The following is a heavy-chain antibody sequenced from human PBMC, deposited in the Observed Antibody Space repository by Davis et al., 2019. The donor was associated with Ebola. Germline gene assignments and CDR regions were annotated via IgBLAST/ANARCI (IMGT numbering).Heavy chain of an antibody. CDR2: INHSGST. D-gene: IGHD2-8*01. CDR3: ARGTKNYGMDV. Sequence: MPSETLSLTCAVYGGSFSGYYCSWIRQPPGKGLEWIGEINHSGSTNYNPSLKSRVTISVDTSKNQFSLKLSSVTAADTAVYYCARGTKNYGMDVWGQGTTVTVSS. V-gene: IGHV4-34*01. J-gene: IGHJ6*02. CDR1: GGSFSGYY.